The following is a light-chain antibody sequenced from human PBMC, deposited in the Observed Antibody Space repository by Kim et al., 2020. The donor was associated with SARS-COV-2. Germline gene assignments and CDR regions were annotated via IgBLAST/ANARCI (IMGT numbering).Light chain of an antibody. V-gene: IGLV3-1*01. CDR1: KLGDKY. Sequence: SYELTQPPSVSVSPGQTASITCFGDKLGDKYVCWYQQKPGQSPVLVIYKDIQRPSGIPERFSASNSGNTATLTIGGTQAMDEAVYYCQAWANTSVVFGGGTKLTVL. CDR2: KDI. CDR3: QAWANTSVV. J-gene: IGLJ2*01.